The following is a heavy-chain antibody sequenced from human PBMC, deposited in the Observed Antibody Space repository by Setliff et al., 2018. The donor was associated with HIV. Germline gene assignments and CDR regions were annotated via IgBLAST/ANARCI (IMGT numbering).Heavy chain of an antibody. CDR1: GFTFSSYA. J-gene: IGHJ5*02. Sequence: GGSLRLSCAASGFTFSSYAMHWVRQAPGKGLEWVAVVSYGGTNTYYAASVKGRFTISRDDSKNSLSLHMNSLKTEDTAVYYCAVWIREVISWGRGTLVTVSS. CDR3: AVWIREVIS. CDR2: VSYGGTNT. V-gene: IGHV3-30*04. D-gene: IGHD3-10*01.